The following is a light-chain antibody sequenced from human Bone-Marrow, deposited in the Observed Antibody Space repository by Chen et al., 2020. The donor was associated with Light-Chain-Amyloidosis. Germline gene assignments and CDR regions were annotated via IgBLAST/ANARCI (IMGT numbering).Light chain of an antibody. Sequence: SYELTQPPSVSVSPGQTARITCSGDDLPTKYAYWYQQKPGQAPVLVIQRDTERPSGISEGFSGSSSGKTAKLTISGVQAEDEADYHCQSADSSGTYEVRFGGGTKLTV. J-gene: IGLJ2*01. V-gene: IGLV3-25*03. CDR3: QSADSSGTYEVR. CDR2: RDT. CDR1: DLPTKY.